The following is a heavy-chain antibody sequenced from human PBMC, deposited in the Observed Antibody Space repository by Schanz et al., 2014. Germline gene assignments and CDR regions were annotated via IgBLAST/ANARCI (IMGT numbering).Heavy chain of an antibody. CDR1: GYTFTSYY. V-gene: IGHV1-46*01. Sequence: QVQLVQSGAEVKKPGASVKVSCKASGYTFTSYYMHWVRQAPGQGLEWMGIINPSGGSTSYAQKFQGRVTMTRDTSTSTVYMELSSLRSEDTDVYYCAAGPHIVVAFDYWGQGTLVTVSS. D-gene: IGHD2-21*01. CDR3: AAGPHIVVAFDY. CDR2: INPSGGST. J-gene: IGHJ4*02.